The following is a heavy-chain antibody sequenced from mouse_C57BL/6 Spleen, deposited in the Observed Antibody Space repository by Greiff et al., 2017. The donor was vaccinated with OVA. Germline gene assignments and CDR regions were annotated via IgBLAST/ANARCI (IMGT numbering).Heavy chain of an antibody. Sequence: EVQLQHSGPELVKPGASVKISCKASGYTFTDYYMNWVKQSHGKSPEWIGDINPNNGGISYNQKFKGKATLTVDISSSTAYMGLLILTSEDSAVYYCASASFNGVYSCALDDWGQGASVAVST. CDR3: ASASFNGVYSCALDD. CDR2: INPNNGGI. V-gene: IGHV1-26*01. D-gene: IGHD1-1*02. CDR1: GYTFTDYY. J-gene: IGHJ4*01.